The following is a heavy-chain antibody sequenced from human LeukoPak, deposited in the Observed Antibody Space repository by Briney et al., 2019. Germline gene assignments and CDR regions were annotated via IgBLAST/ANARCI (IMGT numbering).Heavy chain of an antibody. CDR3: AEARGMWNGYFGIDY. J-gene: IGHJ4*02. CDR2: ISSTSNYI. V-gene: IGHV3-21*04. Sequence: GGSLRLSCVASGFTFSSFGMNWVRQAPGKGLEWVSYISSTSNYIYYAHSVKGRFTISINNSKNTLYLQINSLRAEDTAIYFCAEARGMWNGYFGIDYWGQGTLVTVSS. CDR1: GFTFSSFG. D-gene: IGHD3-3*01.